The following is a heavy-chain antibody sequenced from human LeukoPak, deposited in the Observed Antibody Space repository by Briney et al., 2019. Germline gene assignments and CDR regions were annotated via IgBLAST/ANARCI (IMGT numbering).Heavy chain of an antibody. CDR1: GGSISSYY. J-gene: IGHJ3*02. CDR3: AREAGSYRAFDI. V-gene: IGHV4-4*07. Sequence: SETLSLTCTVAGGSISSYYWSWIRQPAGKGLEWIGRIYTSGGTNYNPSLKSRVTMSVDTSKNQFSLKLSSVTAADTAVYYCAREAGSYRAFDIWGQGTMVTVSS. CDR2: IYTSGGT. D-gene: IGHD1-26*01.